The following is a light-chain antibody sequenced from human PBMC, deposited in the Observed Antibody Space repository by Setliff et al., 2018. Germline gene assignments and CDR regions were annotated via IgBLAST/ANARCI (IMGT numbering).Light chain of an antibody. J-gene: IGLJ3*02. Sequence: QSALTQPASVSGSPGQSITISCTGTSSDIGVYNHVSWYQQHPGKAPKLMIYEVTNRPSGVSNRFSGSKSGNTASLTISGLQAEDEADYYCSSYTSSSTWVFGGGTQLTV. CDR1: SSDIGVYNH. CDR3: SSYTSSSTWV. V-gene: IGLV2-14*01. CDR2: EVT.